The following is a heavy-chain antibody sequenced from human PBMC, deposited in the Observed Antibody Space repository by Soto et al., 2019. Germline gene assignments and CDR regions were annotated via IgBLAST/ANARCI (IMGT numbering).Heavy chain of an antibody. V-gene: IGHV3-23*01. J-gene: IGHJ4*02. Sequence: GGSLRLSCAGSGFMFSSYAMSWVRQAPGKGLEWVSAISGSGGSTYYADSVKGRFTISRDNSKNTLYLQMNSLRAEDTAVYYCRIVPAAIDYWGQGTLVTVSS. D-gene: IGHD2-2*01. CDR3: RIVPAAIDY. CDR2: ISGSGGST. CDR1: GFMFSSYA.